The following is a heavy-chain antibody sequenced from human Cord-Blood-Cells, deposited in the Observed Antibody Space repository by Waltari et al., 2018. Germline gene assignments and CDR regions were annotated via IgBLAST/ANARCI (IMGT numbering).Heavy chain of an antibody. CDR3: AKYYYGSGSYFVDYYYYMDV. CDR1: GFTFSSYA. CDR2: ISGSGGST. V-gene: IGHV3-23*01. D-gene: IGHD3-10*01. J-gene: IGHJ6*03. Sequence: EVQLLESGGGLVQPGGSLRLSCAASGFTFSSYAMSGFRQAPGKGLEWVSAISGSGGSTYYADSVKGRFTISRDNSKNTLYLQINSLRAEDTAVYYCAKYYYGSGSYFVDYYYYMDVWGKGTTVTVSS.